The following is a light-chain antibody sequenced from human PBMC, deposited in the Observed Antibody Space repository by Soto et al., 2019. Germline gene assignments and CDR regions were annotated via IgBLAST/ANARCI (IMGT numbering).Light chain of an antibody. J-gene: IGLJ1*01. Sequence: QSALTQPASVSGSRGQSITISCAGTSNDVGGYNYVSWYQQHPGKAPKLLIYEVSHRPSGVSHRFSGPKSGDTASLTIARLQAEDEADYSCNTYSRGTNLSVCVTGTKVTLL. CDR2: EVS. CDR3: NTYSRGTNLSV. V-gene: IGLV2-14*01. CDR1: SNDVGGYNY.